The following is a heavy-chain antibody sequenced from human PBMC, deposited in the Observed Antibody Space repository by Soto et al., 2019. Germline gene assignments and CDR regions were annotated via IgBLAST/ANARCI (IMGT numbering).Heavy chain of an antibody. CDR3: AREAGYCSRTSCYRRAFDT. CDR1: GFTFSGHW. Sequence: EVQLVESRGDLVQPGGSLSLSCAASGFTFSGHWMHWVRQVPGEGLEWVSRINTDGGSSAYADSVKGRFTISRDNAKNTLSLHMNGLRAEDTAVYYCAREAGYCSRTSCYRRAFDTWGQGTTVTVSS. V-gene: IGHV3-74*03. D-gene: IGHD2-2*01. CDR2: INTDGGSS. J-gene: IGHJ3*02.